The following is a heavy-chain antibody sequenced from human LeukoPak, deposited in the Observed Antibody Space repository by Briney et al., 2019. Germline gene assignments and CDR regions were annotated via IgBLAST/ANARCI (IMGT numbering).Heavy chain of an antibody. CDR3: ARGGGLPRYYYYYGMDV. CDR2: IYPSDSDT. D-gene: IGHD2-15*01. CDR1: GYSCTSYW. Sequence: GESLKISCKGSGYSCTSYWIGWVRQMPGKGLEWMGIIYPSDSDTRYSPSFQGQVTISADKSISTAYLQWSSLKASDTAMYYCARGGGLPRYYYYYGMDVWGQGTTVTVSS. V-gene: IGHV5-51*01. J-gene: IGHJ6*02.